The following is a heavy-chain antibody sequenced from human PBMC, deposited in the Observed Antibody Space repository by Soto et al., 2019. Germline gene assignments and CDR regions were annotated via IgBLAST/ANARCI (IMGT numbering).Heavy chain of an antibody. V-gene: IGHV4-39*07. CDR3: ASSSLYGMDV. J-gene: IGHJ6*02. Sequence: SETLSLTCAVSGGSSSGSXYYWGCLRHSPGKGPELIGSVFYPGFTYYNPSLESRLIISTDTSKNQFSLKVGSVTAADTAVYYCASSSLYGMDVWGQGSTVTVSS. CDR2: VFYPGFT. CDR1: GGSSSGSXYY.